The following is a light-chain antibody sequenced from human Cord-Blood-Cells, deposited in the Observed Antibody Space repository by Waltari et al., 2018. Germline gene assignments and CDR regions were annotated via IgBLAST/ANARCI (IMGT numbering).Light chain of an antibody. CDR3: QQYYSTFT. CDR2: WAS. Sequence: DIVMTQSPDSLAVSLGERATINCKSSQSVLYSSNNKNYLAWYQQKPGQPPKLLIYWASTRESGVPDRFGGSGSGTDFTLTISSLQAEDVAVYYCQQYYSTFTFGPGTKVDIK. V-gene: IGKV4-1*01. CDR1: QSVLYSSNNKNY. J-gene: IGKJ3*01.